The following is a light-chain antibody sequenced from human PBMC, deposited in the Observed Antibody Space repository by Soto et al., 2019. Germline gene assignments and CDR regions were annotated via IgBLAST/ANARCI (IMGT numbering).Light chain of an antibody. V-gene: IGLV2-23*01. CDR2: EGS. J-gene: IGLJ1*01. CDR1: SSDVGSYNL. CDR3: CSYAGSSWV. Sequence: QSVVTQPASVSGSPGQSITISCTGTSSDVGSYNLVSWYQQHPGKAPKLMIYEGSKRPSGVSNRFSGSKSGNTASLTISGLQAEDEADYYCCSYAGSSWVFGTGTKLTVL.